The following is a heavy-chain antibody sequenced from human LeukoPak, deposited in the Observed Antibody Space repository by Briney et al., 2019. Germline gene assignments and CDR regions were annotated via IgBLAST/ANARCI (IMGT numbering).Heavy chain of an antibody. D-gene: IGHD2-15*01. CDR2: IYYDGST. Sequence: PSETLSLTCTVSNGFISGYYWGWIRQPPGKGLEFIGHIYYDGSTKYNPSLKSRVTISLDTSKSQFSLKVTSVTAADTAVYYCARYYCSGGICYYLDYWGQGTLSPSPQ. V-gene: IGHV4-59*01. CDR1: NGFISGYY. J-gene: IGHJ4*02. CDR3: ARYYCSGGICYYLDY.